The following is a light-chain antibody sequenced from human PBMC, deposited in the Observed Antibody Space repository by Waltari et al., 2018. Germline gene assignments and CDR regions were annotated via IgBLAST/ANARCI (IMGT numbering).Light chain of an antibody. V-gene: IGLV1-47*01. CDR3: ASWDDSLSGRWV. J-gene: IGLJ3*02. Sequence: VNWYQQFPGAAPKLLIYRSDRRPSGVPDRFSASKSGSSASLAISGLRPEAAAAYYCASWDDSLSGRWVFGGGTKLTVL. CDR2: RSD.